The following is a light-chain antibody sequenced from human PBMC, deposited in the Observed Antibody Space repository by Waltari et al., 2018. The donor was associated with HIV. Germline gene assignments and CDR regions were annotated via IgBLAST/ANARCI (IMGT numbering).Light chain of an antibody. CDR1: NSATGSIY. V-gene: IGLV1-47*01. CDR2: RNN. J-gene: IGLJ1*01. Sequence: QSLLTQPPSASGPPGQRAPIPCSGANSATGSIYVYWFQQLPGTAPKLLIYRNNQRPSGVPDRFSGSKSGTSASLAISGLRSEDEADYYCAAWDVSLRGAYVFGTGTKVAVL. CDR3: AAWDVSLRGAYV.